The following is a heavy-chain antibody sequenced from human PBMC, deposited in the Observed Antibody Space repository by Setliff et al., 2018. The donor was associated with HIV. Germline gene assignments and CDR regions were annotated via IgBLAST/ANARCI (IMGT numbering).Heavy chain of an antibody. CDR1: GGSVSSASYY. V-gene: IGHV4-61*01. J-gene: IGHJ6*03. CDR3: ARSDGGAVAVDYYYYYMDV. CDR2: IYYSGTT. D-gene: IGHD6-19*01. Sequence: SETLSLTCTVSGGSVSSASYYWSWIRQPPGKGLEWIGYIYYSGTTKYNPSLKSRVTISVDTSKNQFSLKLSSVTAADTAVYYCARSDGGAVAVDYYYYYMDVWGKGTTVTVSS.